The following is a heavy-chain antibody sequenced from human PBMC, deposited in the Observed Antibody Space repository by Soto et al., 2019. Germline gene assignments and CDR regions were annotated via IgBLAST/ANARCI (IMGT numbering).Heavy chain of an antibody. J-gene: IGHJ6*02. Sequence: QVQLVESGGGVAQPGRSLRLSCTVSGFTFSGHAMHWVRQAPVKGLEWVTQIWYDGSNKYYAESVKGRFTISRDNSKNTLYLQMNGLRVEDTAVYYCARVGQGLAPYALDVWGQGTSVTVSS. V-gene: IGHV3-33*01. CDR2: IWYDGSNK. CDR1: GFTFSGHA. CDR3: ARVGQGLAPYALDV. D-gene: IGHD6-19*01.